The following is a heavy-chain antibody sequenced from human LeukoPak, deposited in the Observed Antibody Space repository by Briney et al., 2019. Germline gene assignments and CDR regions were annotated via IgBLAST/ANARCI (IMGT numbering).Heavy chain of an antibody. CDR3: ARHKHQNYYGSGKMRGGYYYYGMDV. J-gene: IGHJ6*02. Sequence: SETLSLTCTVSGGSISSSSYYWGWIRQPPGKGLEWIGSIYYSGSTNYNPSLKSRVTISVDTSKNQFSLKLSSVTAADTAVYYCARHKHQNYYGSGKMRGGYYYYGMDVWGQGTTVTVSS. V-gene: IGHV4-39*07. CDR1: GGSISSSSYY. D-gene: IGHD3-10*01. CDR2: IYYSGST.